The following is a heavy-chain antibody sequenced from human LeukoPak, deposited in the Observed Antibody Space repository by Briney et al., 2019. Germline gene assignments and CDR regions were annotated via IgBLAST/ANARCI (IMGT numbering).Heavy chain of an antibody. J-gene: IGHJ4*02. Sequence: GGSLRLSCAASGCSFSSYAMHWVRQAPGKGLEWVSAVSGSGGSTYYADSVKGRLTISRDNSESTLYLQMSSLRAEDTALYYCAKGTDSRGPPRGGFDYCGQGTLVTVSS. D-gene: IGHD6-19*01. V-gene: IGHV3-23*01. CDR3: AKGTDSRGPPRGGFDY. CDR2: VSGSGGST. CDR1: GCSFSSYA.